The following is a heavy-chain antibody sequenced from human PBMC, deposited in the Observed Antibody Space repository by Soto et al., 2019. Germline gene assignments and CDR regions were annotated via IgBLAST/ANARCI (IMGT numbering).Heavy chain of an antibody. CDR3: TRDPGAYSSTCSFYCDP. Sequence: LKLSCAASGFTFSRFWMHGVRQVAGKGLGCVSRINTDGSSTTSADSVKGRFPISRDNAKNTLYLQMDSLRAEDTGVYSCTRDPGAYSSTCSFYCDPWGQGSLVTV. CDR1: GFTFSRFW. CDR2: INTDGSST. D-gene: IGHD6-13*01. J-gene: IGHJ5*02. V-gene: IGHV3-74*01.